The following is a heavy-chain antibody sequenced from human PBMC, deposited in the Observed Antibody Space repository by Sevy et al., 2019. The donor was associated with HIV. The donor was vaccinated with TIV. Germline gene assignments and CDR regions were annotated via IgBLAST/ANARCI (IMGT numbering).Heavy chain of an antibody. CDR1: GFTFTSDY. CDR2: INTDGKII. Sequence: GGSLRLSCAASGFTFTSDYMHWVRQPPGKGLVWVSHINTDGKIIRYADSVKGRFTTSRDKAKNTLYLQMNSLRAGDTAVYYCARGSRGTFGSWGQGTLVTVSS. CDR3: ARGSRGTFGS. J-gene: IGHJ4*02. V-gene: IGHV3-74*01. D-gene: IGHD1-26*01.